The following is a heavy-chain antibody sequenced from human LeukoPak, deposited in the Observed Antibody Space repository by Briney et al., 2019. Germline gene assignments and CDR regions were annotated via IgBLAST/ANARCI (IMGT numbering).Heavy chain of an antibody. CDR2: IKHDGSEK. J-gene: IGHJ4*02. CDR3: ATDRGWRTSGYYLYYFEY. CDR1: GFIFTNYF. Sequence: GGSLRLSCAASGFIFTNYFMSWVRQAPGEGLEWVARIKHDGSEKYYVDSVRGRFTISRDNTMNSLYLQMSSLRAEDTAVYYCATDRGWRTSGYYLYYFEYWGQGTLVTYSS. D-gene: IGHD3-3*01. V-gene: IGHV3-7*01.